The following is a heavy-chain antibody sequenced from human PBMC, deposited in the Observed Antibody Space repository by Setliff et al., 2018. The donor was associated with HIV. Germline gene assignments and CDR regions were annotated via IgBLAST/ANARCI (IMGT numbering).Heavy chain of an antibody. D-gene: IGHD6-13*01. CDR1: GFTFGSQW. V-gene: IGHV3-74*01. Sequence: GGSLRLSCAASGFTFGSQWMRWVRQAPGKGLVWVSRISPDGSVINYAGSVKGRFTISRDSSKNTLSLQMSSLRAEDTALYYCATGGMAAAGPGGGHGLDVWGTGATVTVSS. J-gene: IGHJ6*04. CDR2: ISPDGSVI. CDR3: ATGGMAAAGPGGGHGLDV.